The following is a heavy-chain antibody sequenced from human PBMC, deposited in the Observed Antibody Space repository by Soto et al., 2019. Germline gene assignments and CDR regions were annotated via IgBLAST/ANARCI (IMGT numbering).Heavy chain of an antibody. CDR2: ITRSSSYI. D-gene: IGHD6-19*01. CDR1: GFAFNTYS. V-gene: IGHV3-21*06. Sequence: EVQLVESGGGPVKPGGSLRLSCAASGFAFNTYSMNWVRQAPGKGLEWVAFITRSSSYIYYADSVRGRFTLSRYNAKNSMYLQMHSLRAEDTAIYYWARDYGGLILDYWGQGTLVTVSS. J-gene: IGHJ4*02. CDR3: ARDYGGLILDY.